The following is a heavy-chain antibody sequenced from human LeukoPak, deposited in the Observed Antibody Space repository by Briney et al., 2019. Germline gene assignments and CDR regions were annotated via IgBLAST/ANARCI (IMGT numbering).Heavy chain of an antibody. CDR3: ARIGKTASTAFDAFDM. Sequence: PGGSLRPSCAASGFTFSNYWMNWVRHAPGKGLGWVANIKQDGSEKYYVDSVKGRFTISRDNVKNSVYLQMNSLRAEDTAMYYCARIGKTASTAFDAFDMWGQGTLVTVSS. J-gene: IGHJ3*02. D-gene: IGHD2-21*02. CDR1: GFTFSNYW. CDR2: IKQDGSEK. V-gene: IGHV3-7*01.